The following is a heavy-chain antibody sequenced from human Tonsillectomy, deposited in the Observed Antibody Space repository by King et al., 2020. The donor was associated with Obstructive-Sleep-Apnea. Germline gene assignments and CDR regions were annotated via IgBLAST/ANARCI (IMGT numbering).Heavy chain of an antibody. CDR1: GYTFTSYA. CDR3: ARHTRGFFYYGMDV. J-gene: IGHJ6*02. D-gene: IGHD2-2*01. Sequence: VQLVESGSELKKPGASVKVSCTTSGYTFTSYAINWVRQAPGHGLEWMGWINTNTGNPTYAQGFTGRCVFSLDTSVSTAYLQISSLTAEDTAIYYCARHTRGFFYYGMDVWGQGTTVTVSS. CDR2: INTNTGNP. V-gene: IGHV7-4-1*02.